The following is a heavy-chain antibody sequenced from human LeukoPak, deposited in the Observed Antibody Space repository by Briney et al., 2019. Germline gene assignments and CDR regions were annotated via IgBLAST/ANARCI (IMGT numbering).Heavy chain of an antibody. J-gene: IGHJ5*02. V-gene: IGHV4-39*07. Sequence: PSETLSLTCTVSGGSISSSSYYWGWIRQPPGKGLEWIGSIYYSGSTYYNPSLKSRVTISVDTSKNQFSLKLSSVTAADTAVYYCAREEGTTVTTGWFDPWGQGTLVTVSS. CDR3: AREEGTTVTTGWFDP. CDR1: GGSISSSSYY. D-gene: IGHD4-17*01. CDR2: IYYSGST.